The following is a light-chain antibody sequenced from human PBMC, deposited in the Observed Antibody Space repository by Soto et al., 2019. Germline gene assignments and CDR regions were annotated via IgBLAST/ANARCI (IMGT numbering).Light chain of an antibody. CDR3: QQYGSSPGT. J-gene: IGKJ1*01. CDR1: QSVTNSY. Sequence: EIVLTQSPGTLSSSPGERATLSCRASQSVTNSYLAWYQQKPGQAPRLLIHGASYRPTAIPDRFSGSGSGTDFTLTISRLEPEDFAVYYCQQYGSSPGTFGQGTRVEIK. V-gene: IGKV3-20*01. CDR2: GAS.